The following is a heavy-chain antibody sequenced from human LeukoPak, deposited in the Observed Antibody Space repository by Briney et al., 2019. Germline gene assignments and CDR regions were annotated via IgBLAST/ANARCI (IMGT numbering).Heavy chain of an antibody. D-gene: IGHD3-22*01. CDR2: ISPYNGNT. CDR1: GYTFNTYG. CDR3: ARGPHERSGYTDD. V-gene: IGHV1-18*01. Sequence: GASVKVSCKPSGYTFNTYGITGVRQAPGQGLEWMGWISPYNGNTNYAQKFQGRVTLTTDTSTSTAYMELRSLRSEDTAVYYCARGPHERSGYTDDWGQGTLVIVSS. J-gene: IGHJ4*02.